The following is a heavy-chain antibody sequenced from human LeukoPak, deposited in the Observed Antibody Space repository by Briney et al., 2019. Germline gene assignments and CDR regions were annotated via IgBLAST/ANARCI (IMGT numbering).Heavy chain of an antibody. D-gene: IGHD2-15*01. CDR2: ISYDGSNK. V-gene: IGHV3-30-3*01. CDR3: ARDQGLLLPLGYFQH. Sequence: PGGSLRLSCAASGFTFSSYAMHWVRQAPGKGLEWVAVISYDGSNKYYADSVKGRFTISRDNSRNTLYLQMNSLRAEDAAVYYCARDQGLLLPLGYFQHWGQGTLVTVSS. CDR1: GFTFSSYA. J-gene: IGHJ1*01.